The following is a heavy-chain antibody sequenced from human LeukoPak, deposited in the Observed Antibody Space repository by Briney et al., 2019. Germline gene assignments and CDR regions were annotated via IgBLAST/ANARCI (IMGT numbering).Heavy chain of an antibody. CDR3: ARGEQQLRYFQH. Sequence: GGSLRLSCAASGFTFSSYAMHWVRQAPGKGLEWVAVISYDGSNKYYADSVKGRFTISRDNSKNTLYLQMNSLRAEDTAVYYCARGEQQLRYFQHWGQGTLVTVSS. J-gene: IGHJ1*01. D-gene: IGHD6-13*01. CDR1: GFTFSSYA. V-gene: IGHV3-30*01. CDR2: ISYDGSNK.